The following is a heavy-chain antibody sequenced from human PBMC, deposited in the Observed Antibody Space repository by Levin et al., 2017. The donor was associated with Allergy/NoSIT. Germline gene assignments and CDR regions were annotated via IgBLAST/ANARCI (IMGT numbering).Heavy chain of an antibody. Sequence: VASVKVSCKTSGYTFTGYYMHWVRQAPGQGLEWMGWLNPNSGGANYAQKFQGRVTMTRDTSISTAYMELSRLRSDDTAVYYCARKDPSGYNDYWGQGTLVTVSS. CDR2: LNPNSGGA. CDR1: GYTFTGYY. V-gene: IGHV1-2*02. D-gene: IGHD3-22*01. J-gene: IGHJ4*02. CDR3: ARKDPSGYNDY.